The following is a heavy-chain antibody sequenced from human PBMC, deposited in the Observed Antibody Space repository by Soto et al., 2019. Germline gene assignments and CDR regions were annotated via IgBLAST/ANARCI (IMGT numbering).Heavy chain of an antibody. CDR3: ARIQTTDFWSGYYPETYYYYMDV. CDR1: GFSLSNARMG. CDR2: IFSNDEK. J-gene: IGHJ6*03. Sequence: QVTLKESGPVLVKPTETLTLTCTVSGFSLSNARMGVSWIRQPPGKALEWLAHIFSNDEKSYSTSLKSRLTLSKDTSKSQVVLTMTNMDPVDTATYYCARIQTTDFWSGYYPETYYYYMDVWGKGTTVTVSS. D-gene: IGHD3-3*01. V-gene: IGHV2-26*01.